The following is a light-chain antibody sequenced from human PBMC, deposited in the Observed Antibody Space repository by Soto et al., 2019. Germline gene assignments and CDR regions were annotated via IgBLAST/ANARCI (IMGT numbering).Light chain of an antibody. V-gene: IGKV3-11*01. CDR2: DAS. J-gene: IGKJ4*01. Sequence: EIVLTQSPATLSLSPGERATLSCRASQSVSSYLAWYQQKPGQTPRLLIYDASNRATGIPARFSGSGSGTDFTHTISSLEPEDFAVYYCQQRITWPLTFGGGTKVEIK. CDR1: QSVSSY. CDR3: QQRITWPLT.